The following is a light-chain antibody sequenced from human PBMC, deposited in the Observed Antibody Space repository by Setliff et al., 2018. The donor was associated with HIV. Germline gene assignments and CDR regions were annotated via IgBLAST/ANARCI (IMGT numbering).Light chain of an antibody. Sequence: QSVLTQPRSVSGSPGQSVTISCTGTSSDVGGYNYVSWYQQHPGKAPKLMIHDVSKRPSGVPDRFSGSKSGNTASLTISGFQAEDEADYYCCSYAGSYTYVFGTGTKVTVL. CDR2: DVS. V-gene: IGLV2-11*01. CDR3: CSYAGSYTYV. J-gene: IGLJ1*01. CDR1: SSDVGGYNY.